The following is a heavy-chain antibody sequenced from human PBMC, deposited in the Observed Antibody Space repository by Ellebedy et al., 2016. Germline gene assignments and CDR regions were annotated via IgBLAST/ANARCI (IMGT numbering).Heavy chain of an antibody. Sequence: GGSLRLSXKGSGYTFTSSWIGWVRQMPGKGLENMGIIHPPDSTTRYSPSFQGQVIMSVDTSINTAYLQWSSLKASDSAMYYCVRRDWGGPLDHWGQGTLVTVSS. J-gene: IGHJ4*02. CDR3: VRRDWGGPLDH. D-gene: IGHD7-27*01. V-gene: IGHV5-51*01. CDR2: IHPPDSTT. CDR1: GYTFTSSW.